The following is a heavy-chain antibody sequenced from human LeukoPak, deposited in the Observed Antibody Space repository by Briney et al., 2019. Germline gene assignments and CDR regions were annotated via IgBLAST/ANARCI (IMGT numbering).Heavy chain of an antibody. Sequence: PGGSLRLSCAASGFTFSTYAMHWVRQAPGKGLEWVAVISYDGSSKYYADSVKGRFTISRDNSKNTLYLQMNSLRAEDTAVYYCAKDLDSYGPFDYWGQGTLVTVSS. CDR1: GFTFSTYA. V-gene: IGHV3-30*04. J-gene: IGHJ4*02. D-gene: IGHD5-18*01. CDR3: AKDLDSYGPFDY. CDR2: ISYDGSSK.